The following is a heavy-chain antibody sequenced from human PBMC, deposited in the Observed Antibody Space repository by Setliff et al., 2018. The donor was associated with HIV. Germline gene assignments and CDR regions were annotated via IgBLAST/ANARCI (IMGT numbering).Heavy chain of an antibody. CDR1: GGSFSGYY. Sequence: KPSETLSLTCAVYGGSFSGYYWSWIRQPPGKGLEWIGEINHSGSTNYNPSLESRVTISVDTSMDQFSLKLNSVTAADTAVYYCAAASSWDPLLDYWGQGTLVTVSS. J-gene: IGHJ4*02. CDR3: AAASSWDPLLDY. V-gene: IGHV4-34*01. CDR2: INHSGST. D-gene: IGHD6-13*01.